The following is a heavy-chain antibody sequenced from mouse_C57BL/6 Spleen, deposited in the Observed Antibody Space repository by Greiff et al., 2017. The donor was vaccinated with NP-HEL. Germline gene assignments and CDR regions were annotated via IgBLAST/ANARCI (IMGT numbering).Heavy chain of an antibody. Sequence: EVQLQQSGPELVKPGASVKMSCKASGYTFTDYNMHWVKQSHGKSLEWIGYINPNNGGTSYNQKFKGKATLTVNKSSSTAYMELRSLTSEDSAVYYCARTYYGNLGRYFDVWGTGTTVTVSS. CDR1: GYTFTDYN. V-gene: IGHV1-22*01. D-gene: IGHD2-10*01. J-gene: IGHJ1*03. CDR3: ARTYYGNLGRYFDV. CDR2: INPNNGGT.